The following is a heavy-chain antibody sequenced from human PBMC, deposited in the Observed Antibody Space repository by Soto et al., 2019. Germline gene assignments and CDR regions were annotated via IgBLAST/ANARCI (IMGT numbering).Heavy chain of an antibody. J-gene: IGHJ4*02. V-gene: IGHV1-8*01. D-gene: IGHD4-17*01. CDR1: GYSFTSYD. CDR3: ERVSFSAPLRSPCAR. Sequence: QVQLVQSGAEVKKPGASVKVSCKASGYSFTSYDVNWVRQASGQGLEWMGWMNPNSGSTVIAQKFQGRVTMTRDSSISPAYMGLSSLSPDAAAIYYCERVSFSAPLRSPCARWGQGTKVTVPS. CDR2: MNPNSGST.